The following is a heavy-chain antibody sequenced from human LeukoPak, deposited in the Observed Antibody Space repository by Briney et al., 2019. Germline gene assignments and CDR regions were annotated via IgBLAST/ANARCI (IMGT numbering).Heavy chain of an antibody. CDR1: GYTFTGYY. D-gene: IGHD1-26*01. Sequence: ASVKVSCKASGYTFTGYYMHWVRQAPGQGLEWMGWINPNSGGTNYAQKFQGRVTMTRDTSISTAYMELRSLRSDDTAVYFCARDVSTVGATSSFGYWGQGTLVTVSS. V-gene: IGHV1-2*02. CDR3: ARDVSTVGATSSFGY. CDR2: INPNSGGT. J-gene: IGHJ4*02.